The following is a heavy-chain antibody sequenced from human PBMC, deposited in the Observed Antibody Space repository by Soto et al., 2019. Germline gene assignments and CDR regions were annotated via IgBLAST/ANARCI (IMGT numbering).Heavy chain of an antibody. CDR2: IFWNDEK. V-gene: IGHV2-26*01. CDR1: GFSLSHRRMG. Sequence: QVTLKESGPVLVKPTETLTLTCNVSGFSLSHRRMGVSWIRQPPGKALEWLAHIFWNDEKSYSTSLQSRLTISRCTSFTQVVVTMTDMGPVDTATYYCERIQTVAEYEGDYSFGYGMDVWGQGTTVTVSS. J-gene: IGHJ6*02. CDR3: ERIQTVAEYEGDYSFGYGMDV. D-gene: IGHD4-17*01.